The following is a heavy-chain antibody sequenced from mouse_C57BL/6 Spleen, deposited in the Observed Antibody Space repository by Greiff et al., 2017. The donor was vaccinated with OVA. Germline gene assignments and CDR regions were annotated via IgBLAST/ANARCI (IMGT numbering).Heavy chain of an antibody. V-gene: IGHV1-80*01. D-gene: IGHD2-4*01. CDR2: IYPGDGDT. J-gene: IGHJ2*01. CDR1: GYAFSSYW. CDR3: ARNYDYYFDY. Sequence: VKLVESGAELVKPGASVKISCKASGYAFSSYWMNWVKQRPGKGLEWIGQIYPGDGDTNYNGKFKGKATLTADKSSSTAYMQLSSLTSEDSAVYFCARNYDYYFDYWGQGTTLTVSS.